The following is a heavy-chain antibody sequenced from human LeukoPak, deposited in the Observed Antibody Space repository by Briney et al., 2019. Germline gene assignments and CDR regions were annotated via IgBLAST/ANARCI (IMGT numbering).Heavy chain of an antibody. Sequence: KASETLSLTCTVSGGSISSSSYYWGWIRQPPGKGLEWIGYIYYSGSTNYNPSLKSRVTISVDTSKNQFSLKLSSVTAEDTAVYYCARGVEVLLWFGEVDYYYYMDVWGKGTTVTVSS. J-gene: IGHJ6*03. CDR2: IYYSGST. V-gene: IGHV4-61*05. CDR1: GGSISSSSYY. CDR3: ARGVEVLLWFGEVDYYYYMDV. D-gene: IGHD3-10*01.